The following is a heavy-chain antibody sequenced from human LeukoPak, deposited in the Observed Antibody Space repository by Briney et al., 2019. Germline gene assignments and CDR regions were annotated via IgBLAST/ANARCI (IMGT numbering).Heavy chain of an antibody. CDR3: ARSRSGYDLAGPFDY. Sequence: SVKVSCKASGGTFSSYAISWVRQAPGQGLEWMGGIIPIFGTATYAQKFQGRVTITADESTSTAYMELSSLRSEDTAVYYCARSRSGYDLAGPFDYWGQGTLVTVSS. V-gene: IGHV1-69*13. D-gene: IGHD5-12*01. J-gene: IGHJ4*02. CDR1: GGTFSSYA. CDR2: IIPIFGTA.